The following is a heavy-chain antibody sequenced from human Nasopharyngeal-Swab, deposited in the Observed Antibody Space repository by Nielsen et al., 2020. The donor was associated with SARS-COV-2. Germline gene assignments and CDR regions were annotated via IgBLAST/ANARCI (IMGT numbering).Heavy chain of an antibody. CDR2: SNPHSGDT. J-gene: IGHJ4*02. V-gene: IGHV1-2*02. D-gene: IGHD3-3*01. CDR3: ARVHGDRWSGSPFDY. CDR1: GYNFDDYA. Sequence: ASVKVSCKASGYNFDDYAIHWVRQAPGQGLEWMGWSNPHSGDTNYDQKFQGRVTMTRDTSISTAFMDVSRLIFDDTALYYCARVHGDRWSGSPFDYWGQGALVIVSS.